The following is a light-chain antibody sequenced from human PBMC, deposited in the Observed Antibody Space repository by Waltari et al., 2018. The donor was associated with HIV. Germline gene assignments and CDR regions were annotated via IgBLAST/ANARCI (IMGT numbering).Light chain of an antibody. CDR3: QQYNDWPRT. Sequence: EVVMTQSPATLSVSPGERAALACRASQSVSSNLAWYQQKPGQAPRLLIYAACTRATGVPVRISGSGSGTEFTLTISSLQSEDFAVYYCQQYNDWPRTFGQGTKVEIK. J-gene: IGKJ1*01. V-gene: IGKV3-15*01. CDR1: QSVSSN. CDR2: AAC.